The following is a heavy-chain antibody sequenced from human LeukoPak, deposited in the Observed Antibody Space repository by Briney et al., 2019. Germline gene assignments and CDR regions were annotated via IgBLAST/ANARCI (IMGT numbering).Heavy chain of an antibody. CDR2: INPNSGGT. J-gene: IGHJ4*02. CDR3: ARGDIVATPNLFFDY. V-gene: IGHV1-2*06. CDR1: GYTFTRYY. D-gene: IGHD5-12*01. Sequence: ASVKVSCKASGYTFTRYYMHWVRQAPGQGLEWMGRINPNSGGTNYAQKFQGRVTMTRDTSISTAYMELSRLRSDDTAVYYCARGDIVATPNLFFDYWGQGTLVAVSS.